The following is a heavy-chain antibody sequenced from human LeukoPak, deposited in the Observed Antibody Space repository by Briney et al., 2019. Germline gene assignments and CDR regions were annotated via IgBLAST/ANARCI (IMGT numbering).Heavy chain of an antibody. CDR3: ANLKGGYSYGFNWFDP. CDR1: GFSFKDYW. CDR2: ITPDGSGK. D-gene: IGHD5-18*01. V-gene: IGHV3-7*03. Sequence: GGSLRLSCAASGFSFKDYWMSWVRQAPGKGLEWVADITPDGSGKTYVDSVKGRFTISRDNAKQSLYLQMNSLRAEDTAVYYCANLKGGYSYGFNWFDPWGQGTLVTVSS. J-gene: IGHJ5*02.